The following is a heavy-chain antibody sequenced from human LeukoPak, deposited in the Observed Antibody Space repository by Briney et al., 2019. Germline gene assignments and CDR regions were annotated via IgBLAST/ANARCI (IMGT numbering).Heavy chain of an antibody. CDR1: GGSISSYY. CDR2: IYYSGST. V-gene: IGHV4-59*01. Sequence: KPSETLSLTCTVSGGSISSYYWSWTRQPPGKGLEWIGYIYYSGSTNYNPSLKSRVTISVDTSKNQFSLKLSSVTAADRAVYYCARVINWFDPWGQGTLVTVSS. J-gene: IGHJ5*02. CDR3: ARVINWFDP.